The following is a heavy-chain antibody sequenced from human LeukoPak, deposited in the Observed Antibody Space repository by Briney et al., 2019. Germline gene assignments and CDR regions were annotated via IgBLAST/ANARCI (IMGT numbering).Heavy chain of an antibody. V-gene: IGHV4-34*01. CDR3: ARGISRRRRLLLPRSDAFDI. CDR1: GGSFSGYY. Sequence: PSETLSLTCAVYGGSFSGYYWSWIRQPPGKGLEWIGEINHSGSTNYNPSLKSRVTISVDTSKNQFSLKLSSVTAADTAVYYCARGISRRRRLLLPRSDAFDIWGQGTMVTVSS. J-gene: IGHJ3*02. CDR2: INHSGST. D-gene: IGHD3-22*01.